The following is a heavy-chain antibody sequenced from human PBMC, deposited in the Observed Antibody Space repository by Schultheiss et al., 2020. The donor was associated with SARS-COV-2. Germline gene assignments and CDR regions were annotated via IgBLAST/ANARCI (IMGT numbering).Heavy chain of an antibody. V-gene: IGHV4-38-2*02. CDR2: IYHSGST. CDR1: GYSISSGYY. J-gene: IGHJ3*02. Sequence: SQTLSLTCTVSGYSISSGYYWNWIRQPPGKGLEWIGEIYHSGSTNYNPSLKSRLTISVDTSKNQFSLKLSSVTAADTAVYYCARAIILRVAFDIWGQGTMVTVSS. CDR3: ARAIILRVAFDI. D-gene: IGHD3-3*01.